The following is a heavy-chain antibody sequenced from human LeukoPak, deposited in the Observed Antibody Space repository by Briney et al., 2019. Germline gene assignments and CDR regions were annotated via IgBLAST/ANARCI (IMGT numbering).Heavy chain of an antibody. Sequence: SETLSLTCTVSGGSISSGGYYWSRIRQHPGKGLEWIGYIYHSGSTNYNPSLKSRVTISVDTSKTQISLKLRAVTAADTAVYYCARSRVWSDYWGYFDYWGQGTLVTVSS. CDR2: IYHSGST. J-gene: IGHJ4*02. CDR3: ARSRVWSDYWGYFDY. D-gene: IGHD3-3*01. V-gene: IGHV4-61*08. CDR1: GGSISSGGYY.